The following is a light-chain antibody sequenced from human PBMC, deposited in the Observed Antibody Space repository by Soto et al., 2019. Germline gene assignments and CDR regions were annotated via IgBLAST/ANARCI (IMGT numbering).Light chain of an antibody. V-gene: IGKV1-39*01. Sequence: DIQMTQSPSSLSASLGDRVTITCRTSQNIYNSLNWYQQKAGRAPAVLIYGVSNLQGGVPLRFSGSGSGTDFTLTISGLQPEDSATYYCQESRSALWGTCGQGTKVDIK. CDR2: GVS. CDR1: QNIYNS. CDR3: QESRSALWGT. J-gene: IGKJ1*01.